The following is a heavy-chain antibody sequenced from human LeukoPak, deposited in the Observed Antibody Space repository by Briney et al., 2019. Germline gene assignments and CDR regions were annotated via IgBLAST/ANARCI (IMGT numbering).Heavy chain of an antibody. CDR3: ARGETSSWYPYYFDY. V-gene: IGHV1-69*04. J-gene: IGHJ4*02. D-gene: IGHD6-13*01. CDR1: GGTFSSYA. Sequence: GASVKVSCKASGGTFSSYAISWVRQAPGQGLEWMGRIIPILGIANYAQKFQGRVTITADKSTSTAYMELSSLRSEDTAVYYCARGETSSWYPYYFDYWGQGTLVTVSS. CDR2: IIPILGIA.